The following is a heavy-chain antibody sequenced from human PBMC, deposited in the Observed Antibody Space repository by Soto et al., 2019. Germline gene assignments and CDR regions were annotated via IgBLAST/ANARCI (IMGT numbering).Heavy chain of an antibody. J-gene: IGHJ6*02. CDR2: ISAYNGNT. D-gene: IGHD4-17*01. Sequence: ASVKVSFKASGYTFTSYGISWVRQAPGQGLEWMGWISAYNGNTNYAQKLQGRVTMTTDTSTSTAYMELRSLRSDDTAVYYCARDRLTVTTYYYYYYGMDVWGQGTTVTVSS. CDR1: GYTFTSYG. CDR3: ARDRLTVTTYYYYYYGMDV. V-gene: IGHV1-18*01.